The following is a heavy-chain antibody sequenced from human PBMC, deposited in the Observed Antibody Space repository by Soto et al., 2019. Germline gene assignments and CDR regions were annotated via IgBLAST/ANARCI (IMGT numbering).Heavy chain of an antibody. J-gene: IGHJ4*02. V-gene: IGHV1-18*01. D-gene: IGHD2-15*01. CDR1: VYTLTNYA. CDR2: INTYNGNS. Sequence: QVQLVQSAAEVKKPGASVKVSCKASVYTLTNYAISWGRQAPGQGPEWMGWINTYNGNSNYAQKFQGRVTMTTDTSTNTAYMELRSLTSDYKAVYYCARDCTGGSCFCIYWGQGTLVTVSS. CDR3: ARDCTGGSCFCIY.